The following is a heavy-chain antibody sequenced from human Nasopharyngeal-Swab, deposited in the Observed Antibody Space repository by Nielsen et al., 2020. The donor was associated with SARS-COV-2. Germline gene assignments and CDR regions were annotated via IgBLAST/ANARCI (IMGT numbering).Heavy chain of an antibody. CDR3: ARDLTGIAVAGTGY. CDR2: INQDGSQK. J-gene: IGHJ4*02. Sequence: GESLKISCAASRFTFSNFWMHWVRQAPGKGLEWVANINQDGSQKYYVDSVKGRFTISRDNAKNSLYLQMNSLRAEDTAVYYCARDLTGIAVAGTGYWGQGTLVTVSS. V-gene: IGHV3-7*01. D-gene: IGHD6-19*01. CDR1: RFTFSNFW.